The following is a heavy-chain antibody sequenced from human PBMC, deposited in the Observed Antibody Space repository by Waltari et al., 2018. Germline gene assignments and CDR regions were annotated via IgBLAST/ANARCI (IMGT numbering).Heavy chain of an antibody. D-gene: IGHD1-26*01. V-gene: IGHV1-8*03. Sequence: FTSYDINWVRQATGQGLEWMGWMNPNSGNTGYAQKFQGRVTITRNTSISTAYMELSSLRSEDTAVYYCAYSGSYGYYWGQGTLVTVSS. J-gene: IGHJ4*02. CDR2: MNPNSGNT. CDR1: FTSYD. CDR3: AYSGSYGYY.